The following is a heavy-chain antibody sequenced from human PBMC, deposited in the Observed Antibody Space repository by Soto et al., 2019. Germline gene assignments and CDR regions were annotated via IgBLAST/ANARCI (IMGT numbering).Heavy chain of an antibody. CDR3: ARGEYSSSYPASYFDY. D-gene: IGHD6-6*01. J-gene: IGHJ4*02. CDR1: GFTFSSYA. V-gene: IGHV3-30-3*01. CDR2: ISYDGSNK. Sequence: QVQLVESGGGVVQPGRSLRLSCAASGFTFSSYAMHWVRQAPGKGLEWVAVISYDGSNKYYADSVKGRFTISRDNSKKTVYLEMNSLRAEDTAVYYCARGEYSSSYPASYFDYWGQGTLVTVSS.